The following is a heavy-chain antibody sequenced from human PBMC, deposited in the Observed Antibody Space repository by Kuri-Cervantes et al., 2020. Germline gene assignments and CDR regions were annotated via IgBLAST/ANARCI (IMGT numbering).Heavy chain of an antibody. J-gene: IGHJ6*03. Sequence: SVKVSCKASGYTFTSYYMHWVRQAPGQGLEWMGGIIPIFGTANYAQKFQGRVTITADESTSTAYMELSSLRSEDTAVYYCAKRNSSSSSTARNYYYYYMDVWGKGTTVTVSS. CDR1: GYTFTSYY. V-gene: IGHV1-69*13. CDR3: AKRNSSSSSTARNYYYYYMDV. CDR2: IIPIFGTA. D-gene: IGHD6-13*01.